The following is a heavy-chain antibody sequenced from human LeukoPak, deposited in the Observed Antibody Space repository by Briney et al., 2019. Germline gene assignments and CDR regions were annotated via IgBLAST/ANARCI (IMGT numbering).Heavy chain of an antibody. CDR2: ISGGGGST. CDR1: GFTFSSYG. Sequence: PGGTLRLSCAASGFTFSSYGMSWVRQAPGEGLEWVSTISGGGGSTFYADSVKGRFTISRDNSKNTLYLQMNSLRAEDTAVYYCAKGRGWLQFFDYWGQGTLVTVSS. D-gene: IGHD5-24*01. J-gene: IGHJ4*02. V-gene: IGHV3-23*01. CDR3: AKGRGWLQFFDY.